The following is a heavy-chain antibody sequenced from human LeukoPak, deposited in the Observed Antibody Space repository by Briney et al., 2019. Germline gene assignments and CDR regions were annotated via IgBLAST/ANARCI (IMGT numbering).Heavy chain of an antibody. CDR1: GGSFSGYY. Sequence: SETLSLTCAVYGGSFSGYYWSWIRQPPGKGLEWIGEINHSGSTNYNPSLKSRVTISVDTSKNQFSLKLSSATAADTAVYYCARGLVLRYFDWFDYWGQGTLVTVSS. V-gene: IGHV4-34*01. CDR3: ARGLVLRYFDWFDY. CDR2: INHSGST. D-gene: IGHD3-9*01. J-gene: IGHJ4*02.